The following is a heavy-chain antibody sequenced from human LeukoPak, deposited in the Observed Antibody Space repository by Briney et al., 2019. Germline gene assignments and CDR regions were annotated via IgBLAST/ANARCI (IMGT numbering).Heavy chain of an antibody. Sequence: ASVKVSCMASGYTFTGYYMHWVRQAPGQGLEWMGWINPNSGGTNYAQKFQGRVTMTRDTSISTAYMELSRLRSDDTAVYYCARPYYDFWSGYYRDGAFDIWGQGTMVTVSS. CDR2: INPNSGGT. CDR3: ARPYYDFWSGYYRDGAFDI. V-gene: IGHV1-2*02. D-gene: IGHD3-3*01. CDR1: GYTFTGYY. J-gene: IGHJ3*02.